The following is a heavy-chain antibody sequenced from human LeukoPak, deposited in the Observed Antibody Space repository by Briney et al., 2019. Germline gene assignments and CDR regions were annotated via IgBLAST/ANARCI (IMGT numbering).Heavy chain of an antibody. CDR1: GFTFSSYA. V-gene: IGHV3-21*01. J-gene: IGHJ4*02. D-gene: IGHD3-10*01. CDR3: ARFPDVLLWFGELSGPSYFDY. CDR2: ISSSSSYI. Sequence: GGSLRLSCAASGFTFSSYAMSWVRQAPGKGLEWVSSISSSSSYIYYADSVKGRFTISRDNAKNSLYLQMNSLRAEDTAVYYCARFPDVLLWFGELSGPSYFDYWGQGTLVTVSS.